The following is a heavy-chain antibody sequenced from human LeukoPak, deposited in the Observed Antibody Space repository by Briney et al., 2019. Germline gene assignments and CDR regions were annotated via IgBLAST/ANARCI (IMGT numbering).Heavy chain of an antibody. J-gene: IGHJ4*02. CDR1: GGSFSGYY. CDR3: ARDQYYYDSSGYSIFDY. V-gene: IGHV4-34*01. D-gene: IGHD3-22*01. CDR2: INHSGST. Sequence: SETLSLTCAVYGGSFSGYYWSWIRQPPGKGLEWIGEINHSGSTNYNPSLKSRVTISVDTSKNQFSLKLSSVTAADTAMYYCARDQYYYDSSGYSIFDYWGQGTLVTVSS.